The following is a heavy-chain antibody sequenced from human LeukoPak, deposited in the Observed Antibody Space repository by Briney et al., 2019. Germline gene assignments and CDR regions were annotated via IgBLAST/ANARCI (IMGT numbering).Heavy chain of an antibody. CDR2: IYPGDSDT. CDR3: ARGIVVVPAALPYYFDY. CDR1: GXSFTSYW. J-gene: IGHJ4*02. Sequence: GESLKISFKGSGXSFTSYWIGWVRQMPGKGLEWMGIIYPGDSDTRYSPSFQGQVTISADKSISTAYLQWSSLKASDTAMYYCARGIVVVPAALPYYFDYWGQGTLVTVSS. D-gene: IGHD2-2*01. V-gene: IGHV5-51*01.